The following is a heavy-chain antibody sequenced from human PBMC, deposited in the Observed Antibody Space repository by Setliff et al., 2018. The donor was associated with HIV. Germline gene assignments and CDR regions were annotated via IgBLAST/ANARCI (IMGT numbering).Heavy chain of an antibody. CDR2: INYSGST. CDR1: GGSFSNYY. Sequence: SETLSLTCAVYGGSFSNYYWSWIRQPPGKGLEWIGEINYSGSTKYNPSLKSRVTMSVDTSKNQFSLKLNSVTAADTAVYYCARYVAYDEDDFDIWGQGTMVNVSS. J-gene: IGHJ3*02. V-gene: IGHV4-34*01. D-gene: IGHD3-16*01. CDR3: ARYVAYDEDDFDI.